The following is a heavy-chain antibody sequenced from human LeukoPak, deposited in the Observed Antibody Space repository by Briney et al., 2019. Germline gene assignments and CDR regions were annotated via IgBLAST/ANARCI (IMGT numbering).Heavy chain of an antibody. J-gene: IGHJ4*02. CDR2: IQKDGSDK. CDR3: ARSLWPEDY. V-gene: IGHV3-7*01. D-gene: IGHD2-21*01. CDR1: GFTFSSYG. Sequence: PGGSLRLSCAASGFTFSSYGMSWVRQAPGKGLEWVANIQKDGSDKYYVDSVKGRFTISRDNAKNSLYLQMNSLRAEDSAVYYCARSLWPEDYWGQGTLVTVSS.